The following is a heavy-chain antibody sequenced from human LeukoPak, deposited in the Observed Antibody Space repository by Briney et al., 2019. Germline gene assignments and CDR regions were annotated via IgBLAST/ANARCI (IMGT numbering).Heavy chain of an antibody. Sequence: ASVKVSCKTSGYTFTRNDISWVRQATGQGLEWMGWMNPNSGNSGYAQKFQGRVTITRDTSASTAYMELSSLRSEDMAVYYCARVAGWHWFDPWGQGTLVTVSS. D-gene: IGHD6-19*01. CDR3: ARVAGWHWFDP. CDR2: MNPNSGNS. CDR1: GYTFTRND. V-gene: IGHV1-8*03. J-gene: IGHJ5*02.